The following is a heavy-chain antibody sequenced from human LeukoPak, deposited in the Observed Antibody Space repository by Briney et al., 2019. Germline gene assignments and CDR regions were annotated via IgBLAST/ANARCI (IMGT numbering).Heavy chain of an antibody. CDR3: ARGYYYDSSGYPGFDP. D-gene: IGHD3-22*01. V-gene: IGHV1-2*02. J-gene: IGHJ5*02. CDR2: INPNSGGT. CDR1: GYTFTGYY. Sequence: ASVKVSCKASGYTFTGYYMHWVRQAPGQGLEWMGWINPNSGGTNYAQKFQGRVTMTRDTSISTAYMERSRLRSDDTAVYYCARGYYYDSSGYPGFDPWGQGTLVTVSS.